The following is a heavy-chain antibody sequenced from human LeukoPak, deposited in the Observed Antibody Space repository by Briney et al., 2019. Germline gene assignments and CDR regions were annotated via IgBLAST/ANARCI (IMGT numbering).Heavy chain of an antibody. D-gene: IGHD3-10*01. V-gene: IGHV1-18*01. Sequence: ASVKVSCKASGYTFTSYGISWVRQAPGQRLEWMGWISGYNGNTNYAQILQARVTMTTDKSTSTAYMELRSLGSDDTAVYYCARDMGVTMVRGVSDYNYGMDVWGQGTTVTVSS. CDR3: ARDMGVTMVRGVSDYNYGMDV. CDR1: GYTFTSYG. CDR2: ISGYNGNT. J-gene: IGHJ6*02.